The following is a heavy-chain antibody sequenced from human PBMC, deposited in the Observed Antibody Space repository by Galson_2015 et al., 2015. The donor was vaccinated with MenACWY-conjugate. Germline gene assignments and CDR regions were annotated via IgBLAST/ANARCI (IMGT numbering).Heavy chain of an antibody. CDR2: ISAYNGDT. V-gene: IGHV1-18*01. J-gene: IGHJ4*02. CDR3: ARGAGRPAKVGLDF. CDR1: GYTFRTYG. D-gene: IGHD1-26*01. Sequence: SVKVSCKASGYTFRTYGISWVRQAPGQGLEWMGWISAYNGDTKYAQNLQGRVTMTTDTSTSTAYMELRSLRSDDTAVYYCARGAGRPAKVGLDFWGQGTRVTVSS.